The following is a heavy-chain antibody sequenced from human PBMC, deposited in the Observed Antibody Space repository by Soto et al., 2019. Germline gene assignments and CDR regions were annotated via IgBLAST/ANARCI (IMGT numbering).Heavy chain of an antibody. V-gene: IGHV3-30-3*01. CDR1: GFTFSSYA. CDR2: ISYDGSNK. Sequence: QVQLVESGGGVVQPGRSLRLSCAASGFTFSSYAMHWVRQAPGKGLEWVAVISYDGSNKYYADSVKGRFTISRVNSKKTMYLRMSSMRVEDTAVYCCVRDYSYVDYIAYYVYYGMDVWGQGTTVTVSS. D-gene: IGHD4-17*01. J-gene: IGHJ6*01. CDR3: VRDYSYVDYIAYYVYYGMDV.